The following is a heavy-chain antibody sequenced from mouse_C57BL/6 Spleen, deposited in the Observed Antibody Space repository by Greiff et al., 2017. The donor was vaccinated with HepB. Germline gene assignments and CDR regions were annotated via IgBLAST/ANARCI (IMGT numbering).Heavy chain of an antibody. D-gene: IGHD2-1*01. V-gene: IGHV1-82*01. CDR3: ASNGHGNYPWYIDV. Sequence: VQLQQSGPELVKPGASVKISCKASGYAFSSSWMNWVKQRPGKGLEWIGRIYPGDGDTNYNGKFKGKATLTADKSSSTTYMQLSSLTSEDSAVYFCASNGHGNYPWYIDVWGTGTTVTVSS. J-gene: IGHJ1*03. CDR1: GYAFSSSW. CDR2: IYPGDGDT.